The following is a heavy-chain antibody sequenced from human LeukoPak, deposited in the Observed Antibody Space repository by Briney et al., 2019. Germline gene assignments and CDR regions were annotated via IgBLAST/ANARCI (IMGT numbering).Heavy chain of an antibody. V-gene: IGHV3-23*01. CDR3: AKDGGSYGGDYFDY. J-gene: IGHJ4*02. CDR1: GFTFRTSG. CDR2: ISGSGGST. Sequence: GGSLRLSCAASGFTFRTSGMNWVRQAPGKGLEWVSAISGSGGSTYYADSVKGRFTISRDNSKNTLYLQMNSLRAEDTAVYYCAKDGGSYGGDYFDYWGQGTLVTVSS. D-gene: IGHD1-26*01.